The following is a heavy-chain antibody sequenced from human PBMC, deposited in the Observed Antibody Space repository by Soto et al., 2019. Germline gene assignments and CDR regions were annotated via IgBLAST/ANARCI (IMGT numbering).Heavy chain of an antibody. CDR1: GFTFSSYS. D-gene: IGHD1-26*01. CDR2: ISSSRSYI. J-gene: IGHJ3*02. CDR3: ARGAPLDAFDI. V-gene: IGHV3-21*01. Sequence: EVQLVESGGGLVKPGGSLRLSCAASGFTFSSYSMNWVRQAPGKGLEWVSSISSSRSYIYYADSVKGRFTISRDNAKNSLYLQMNSLRAEDTAVYYCARGAPLDAFDIWGQGTMVTVSS.